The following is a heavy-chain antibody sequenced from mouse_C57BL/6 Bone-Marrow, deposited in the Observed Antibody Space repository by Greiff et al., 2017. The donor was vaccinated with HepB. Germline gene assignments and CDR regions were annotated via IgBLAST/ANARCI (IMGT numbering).Heavy chain of an antibody. CDR2: ISYDGSN. D-gene: IGHD1-1*01. CDR3: ARSYYYGSSPYYFDY. CDR1: GYSITSGYY. V-gene: IGHV3-6*01. Sequence: EVQVVESGPGLVKPSQSLSLTCSVTGYSITSGYYWNWIRQFPGNKLEWMGYISYDGSNNYNPSLKNRISITRDTSKNQFFLKLNSVTTEDTATYYCARSYYYGSSPYYFDYWGQGTTLTVSS. J-gene: IGHJ2*01.